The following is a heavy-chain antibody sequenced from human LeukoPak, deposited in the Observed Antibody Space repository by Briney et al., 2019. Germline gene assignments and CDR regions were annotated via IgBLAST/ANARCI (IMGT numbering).Heavy chain of an antibody. CDR2: ISYDGSNK. Sequence: GGSLRLSCAASGFTFSSYGMHWVRQAPGKGLEWVSVISYDGSNKYYADSVKGRFTIYRDNSKNTLYLQMNSLRAEDTAVYYCAKDFGSYGYFVVDYWGQGTLVTVSS. D-gene: IGHD5-18*01. CDR3: AKDFGSYGYFVVDY. CDR1: GFTFSSYG. J-gene: IGHJ4*02. V-gene: IGHV3-30*18.